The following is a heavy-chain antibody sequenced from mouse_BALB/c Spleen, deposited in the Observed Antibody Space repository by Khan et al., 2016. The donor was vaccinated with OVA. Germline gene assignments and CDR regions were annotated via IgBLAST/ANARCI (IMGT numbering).Heavy chain of an antibody. D-gene: IGHD2-2*01. J-gene: IGHJ4*01. V-gene: IGHV8-8*01. Sequence: QVTLKESGPGILQPSQTLSLTCSCSGFSLSSSGMAVGWIRQPSGKGLEWLAHIWWDDDKRYNPALKSRLTVSKDTSTNQVFLKIASVDTADTATDYCARRGWLRDYAMDYWGQGTSVTVSS. CDR3: ARRGWLRDYAMDY. CDR2: IWWDDDK. CDR1: GFSLSSSGMA.